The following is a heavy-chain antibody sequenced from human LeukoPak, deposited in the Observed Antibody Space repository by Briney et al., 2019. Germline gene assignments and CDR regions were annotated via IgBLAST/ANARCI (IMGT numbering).Heavy chain of an antibody. CDR3: ARDQPPSGIVVVPAAGY. J-gene: IGHJ4*02. D-gene: IGHD2-2*01. CDR2: ISSSSSYI. CDR1: GFTFSSYS. Sequence: GGSLRLSCAASGFTFSSYSMNWVRQGPGKGLEWVSPISSSSSYIYYADSVKGRFTISRDNAKNSLYLQMNSLRADDTAVYYCARDQPPSGIVVVPAAGYWGQGTLVTVSS. V-gene: IGHV3-21*01.